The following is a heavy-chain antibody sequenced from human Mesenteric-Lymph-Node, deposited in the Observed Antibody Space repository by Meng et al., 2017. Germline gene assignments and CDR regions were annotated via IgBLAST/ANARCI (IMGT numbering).Heavy chain of an antibody. CDR1: GFTFSSYW. Sequence: EVQLVESGGGLVQPGGSVRLSCAASGFTFSSYWMDWVRQAPGKGLVWVSDMNSGGSNIRYADSVKGRFTMFRDNAKNTLYLQMNSLRPEDTAVYYCARGGVMGGCDYWGHGTLVTVSS. J-gene: IGHJ4*01. D-gene: IGHD3-16*01. CDR3: ARGGVMGGCDY. V-gene: IGHV3-74*02. CDR2: MNSGGSNI.